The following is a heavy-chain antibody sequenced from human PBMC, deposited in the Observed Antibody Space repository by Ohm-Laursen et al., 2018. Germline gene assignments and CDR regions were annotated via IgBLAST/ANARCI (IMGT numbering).Heavy chain of an antibody. D-gene: IGHD1/OR15-1a*01. CDR1: GYTFTSYY. J-gene: IGHJ1*01. Sequence: SVKVSCKASGYTFTSYYMHWVRQAPGQGLEWMGIINPSGGSTSYAQKFQGRVTMTRDTSTSTVYMELSSLRSEDTAVYYCARGSAGGNIYAEYFQHWGQGTLVTVSS. CDR3: ARGSAGGNIYAEYFQH. CDR2: INPSGGST. V-gene: IGHV1-46*01.